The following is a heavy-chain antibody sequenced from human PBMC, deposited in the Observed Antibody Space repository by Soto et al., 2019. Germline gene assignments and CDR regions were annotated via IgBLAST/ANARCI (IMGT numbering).Heavy chain of an antibody. J-gene: IGHJ6*04. Sequence: QITLKESGPTLVKPTQTLTLTCTFSGFSLSTSGVGVGWIRQPPGKALEWLALIYWNDDKRYSPSLKSRLTTTKDTSKNQVFLTMTNMAPVDTAKYYCAHTRNVVCSGGSCYSVYYYYGMDVWGKGTTVPVPS. CDR3: AHTRNVVCSGGSCYSVYYYYGMDV. CDR1: GFSLSTSGVG. V-gene: IGHV2-5*01. D-gene: IGHD2-15*01. CDR2: IYWNDDK.